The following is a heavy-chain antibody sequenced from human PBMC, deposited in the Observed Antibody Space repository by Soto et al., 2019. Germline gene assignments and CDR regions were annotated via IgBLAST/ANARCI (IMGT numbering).Heavy chain of an antibody. CDR3: ARDVSLYDSRGRAFDY. J-gene: IGHJ4*02. V-gene: IGHV4-4*02. Sequence: KSSETLSLTCAASGGSISSSNWWSWVRQPPGKGLEWIGEIYHSGSTNYNPSLKSRVTISVDKSKNQFSLKLSSVTAADTAVYYCARDVSLYDSRGRAFDYWGQGTLVTVSS. CDR1: GGSISSSNW. D-gene: IGHD3-22*01. CDR2: IYHSGST.